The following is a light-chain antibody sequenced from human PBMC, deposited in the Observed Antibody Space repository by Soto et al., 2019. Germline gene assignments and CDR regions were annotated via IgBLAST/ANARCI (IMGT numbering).Light chain of an antibody. CDR3: QQYGSSRT. CDR2: GAS. Sequence: ETVLTQSPGTLSLSPGERATLSCRDSQSVSSSYLAWYQQKPGQAPRLLIYGASSRATGIPDRFSGSGSGTDFTLTISRLEPEDFAVYYCQQYGSSRTFGQGTKLEIK. V-gene: IGKV3-20*01. J-gene: IGKJ2*02. CDR1: QSVSSSY.